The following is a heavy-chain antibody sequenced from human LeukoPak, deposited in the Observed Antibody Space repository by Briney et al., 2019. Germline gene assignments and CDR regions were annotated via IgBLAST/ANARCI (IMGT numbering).Heavy chain of an antibody. D-gene: IGHD2-2*01. Sequence: SETLSLTCTISGGSISSSNYCGGWIRQPPGKGLEWIGSICYSGSTYSSGSTYYNPSLKSRVTISVDTSNNQFSLKLSSVTAADTAVYYCARHGFGGYCSGSSCYLAYWGQGTLVTVSS. J-gene: IGHJ4*02. CDR1: GGSISSSNYC. V-gene: IGHV4-39*01. CDR2: ICYSGSTYSSGST. CDR3: ARHGFGGYCSGSSCYLAY.